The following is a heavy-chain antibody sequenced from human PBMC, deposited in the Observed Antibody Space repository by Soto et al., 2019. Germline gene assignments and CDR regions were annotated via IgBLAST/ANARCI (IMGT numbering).Heavy chain of an antibody. Sequence: EVQLVESGGGLVQPGWSLRLSCAASGFTFSSYWMHWVRQAPGKGLVWVSRINSDGSSTSYADSVKGRFTISRDNAKNTLYLQMNSLRAEDTAVYYCARDLRDSGYGQGYYYMDVWGKGTTVTVSS. CDR1: GFTFSSYW. V-gene: IGHV3-74*01. CDR3: ARDLRDSGYGQGYYYMDV. D-gene: IGHD5-12*01. CDR2: INSDGSST. J-gene: IGHJ6*03.